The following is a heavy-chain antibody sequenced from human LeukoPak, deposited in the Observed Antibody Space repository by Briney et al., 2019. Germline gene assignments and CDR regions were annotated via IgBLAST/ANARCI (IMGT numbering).Heavy chain of an antibody. D-gene: IGHD5-12*01. CDR2: IYGDGSST. V-gene: IGHV3-74*01. CDR1: GTTFRTSW. Sequence: GGSPRLSCGAAGTTFRTSWMRLVRQAPGKGLVWVSLIYGDGSSTTYADSVKGRFTISRDNAKNTLYLQMNSLRAEDTAVYYCAEDGCHGYVFEYWGQGTLVTVSS. J-gene: IGHJ4*02. CDR3: AEDGCHGYVFEY.